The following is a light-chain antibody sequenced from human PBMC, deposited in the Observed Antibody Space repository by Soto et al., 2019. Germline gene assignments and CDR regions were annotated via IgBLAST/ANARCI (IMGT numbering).Light chain of an antibody. J-gene: IGLJ1*01. CDR2: EVT. Sequence: QSALTQPASVSGSPGQSITISCTGTSSDVGSYNFVSWYQQHPGKAPKLMIYEVTKRPSGVSDRFSGSKSGNTASLTISGLQAEDEADYICCSFAGSNTFVFGTGTKLTVL. CDR3: CSFAGSNTFV. V-gene: IGLV2-23*02. CDR1: SSDVGSYNF.